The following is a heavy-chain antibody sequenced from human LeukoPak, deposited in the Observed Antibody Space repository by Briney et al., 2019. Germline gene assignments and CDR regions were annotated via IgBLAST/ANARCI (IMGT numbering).Heavy chain of an antibody. V-gene: IGHV3-23*01. CDR1: GFTFSSYA. Sequence: GESLRLSCAASGFTFSSYAMSWVRQAPGKGLEWASAISGSGGSTYYADSVKGRFTISRDNSKNTLYLQMNSLRAEDTAVYYCANGNRCTSPNCLGYYYFYMDVWGKGTTVTVSS. CDR2: ISGSGGST. D-gene: IGHD2-8*01. J-gene: IGHJ6*03. CDR3: ANGNRCTSPNCLGYYYFYMDV.